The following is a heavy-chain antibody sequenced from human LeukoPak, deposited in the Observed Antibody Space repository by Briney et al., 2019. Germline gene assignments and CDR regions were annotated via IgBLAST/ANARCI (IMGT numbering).Heavy chain of an antibody. CDR3: ARMNGYCSGGSCSYYYYYDMDV. D-gene: IGHD2-15*01. J-gene: IGHJ6*03. Sequence: GGSLRLSCAASGFTFSSYWMSWVRQAPGKGLEWVANIKQDGSEKYYVDSVKGRFTISRDNAKNSLYLQMNSLRAEATAVYYCARMNGYCSGGSCSYYYYYDMDVWGKGTTVTVSS. CDR1: GFTFSSYW. CDR2: IKQDGSEK. V-gene: IGHV3-7*01.